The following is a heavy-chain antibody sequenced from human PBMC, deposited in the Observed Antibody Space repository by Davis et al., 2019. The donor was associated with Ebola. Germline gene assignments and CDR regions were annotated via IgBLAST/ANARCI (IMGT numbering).Heavy chain of an antibody. V-gene: IGHV3-66*01. J-gene: IGHJ4*02. D-gene: IGHD1-26*01. CDR2: IYSGGST. Sequence: GESLKISCAASGFTVSSNYMSWVRQAPGKGLEWVSVIYSGGSTYYADSVKGRFTISRDNSKNTLYLQMNSLRAEDTAVYYCAKLESYGYWGQGTLVTVSS. CDR1: GFTVSSNY. CDR3: AKLESYGY.